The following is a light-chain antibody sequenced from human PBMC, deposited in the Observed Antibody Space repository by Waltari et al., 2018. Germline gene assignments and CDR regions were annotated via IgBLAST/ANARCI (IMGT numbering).Light chain of an antibody. CDR1: SSNIGSYY. V-gene: IGLV1-47*01. J-gene: IGLJ3*02. CDR3: ATWDDSLTGWV. CDR2: RNN. Sequence: QSVLTQPPSASGTPGPRVPISCSGSSSNIGSYYLSWYQQPSGTAPKLLIYRNNERPSGVPDRFSGSKSGTSASLAITGLRSEDEAHYYCATWDDSLTGWVFGGGTKLAVL.